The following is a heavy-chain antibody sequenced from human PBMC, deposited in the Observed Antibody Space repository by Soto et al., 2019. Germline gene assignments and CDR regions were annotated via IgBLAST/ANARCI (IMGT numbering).Heavy chain of an antibody. Sequence: SETLSLTCTVSGGSISSSSYYWGWVRQPPGKGLEWIGSIYYSGSTYYNPSLKSRVTISVDTSKNQFSMKLSSVTAADTAVYYCARRSSERHYYGMDVWGQGTTVTVSS. V-gene: IGHV4-39*01. CDR3: ARRSSERHYYGMDV. CDR2: IYYSGST. J-gene: IGHJ6*02. D-gene: IGHD1-1*01. CDR1: GGSISSSSYY.